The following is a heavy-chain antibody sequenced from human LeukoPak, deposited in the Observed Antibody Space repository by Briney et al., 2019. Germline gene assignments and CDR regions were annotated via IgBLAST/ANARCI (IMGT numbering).Heavy chain of an antibody. CDR2: ISWNSGSI. V-gene: IGHV3-9*01. J-gene: IGHJ4*02. Sequence: QPGGSLRLSCAASGFTFDDYAMHWVRQAPGKGLEWVSGISWNSGSIGYADSVKGRFTISRDNAKNSLYLQMNSLRAEDTGVYYCARYNGNPASFEYWGQGTLVTVSS. CDR1: GFTFDDYA. CDR3: ARYNGNPASFEY. D-gene: IGHD1-1*01.